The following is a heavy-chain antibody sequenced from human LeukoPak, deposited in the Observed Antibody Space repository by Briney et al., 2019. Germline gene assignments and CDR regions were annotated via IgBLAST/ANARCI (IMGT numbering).Heavy chain of an antibody. CDR1: GYTFTSYG. J-gene: IGHJ5*02. CDR2: ISAYNGNT. CDR3: ARVHGSGSYPIFNSFDP. D-gene: IGHD3-10*01. Sequence: ASVKVSCKASGYTFTSYGISWVRQAPGQGLEWMGWISAYNGNTNYAQKLQGRVTMTTDTSTSTAYMELRSLRSDDTAVYYCARVHGSGSYPIFNSFDPWGQGTLVTVSS. V-gene: IGHV1-18*01.